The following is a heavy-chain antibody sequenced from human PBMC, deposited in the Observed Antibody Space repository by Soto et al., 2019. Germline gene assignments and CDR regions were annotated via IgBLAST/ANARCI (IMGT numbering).Heavy chain of an antibody. CDR3: ARAYNWNYGGAGDY. CDR2: IKQDGSEK. J-gene: IGHJ4*02. V-gene: IGHV3-7*03. CDR1: GFTFSSYW. Sequence: EVQLVESGGGLVQPGGSLRLSCAASGFTFSSYWMSWVRQAPGKGLEWVANIKQDGSEKYYVDSVKGRFTISRDNAKNSLYLQMNSLRAEDTAVYYCARAYNWNYGGAGDYWGQGTLVTVSS. D-gene: IGHD1-7*01.